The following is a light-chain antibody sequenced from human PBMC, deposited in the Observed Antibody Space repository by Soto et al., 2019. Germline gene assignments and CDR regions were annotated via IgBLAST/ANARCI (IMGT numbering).Light chain of an antibody. CDR2: GAS. CDR3: QQSGGSLPWT. J-gene: IGKJ1*01. Sequence: EIVLTQSPGTLSLSPGEGATLSCRASQSFSSNFLAWFQQKPGQAPRLLIYGASSRATGIPDRISGRGSGTDFTLTISRLEPEDFAVYLCQQSGGSLPWTFGQGTKVDIK. CDR1: QSFSSNF. V-gene: IGKV3-20*01.